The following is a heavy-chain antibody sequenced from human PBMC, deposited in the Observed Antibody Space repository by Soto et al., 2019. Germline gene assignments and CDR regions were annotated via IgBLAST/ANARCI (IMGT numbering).Heavy chain of an antibody. V-gene: IGHV3-30-3*01. J-gene: IGHJ4*02. D-gene: IGHD3-22*01. Sequence: QVQLVESGGGVVQPGRSLRLSCAASGFTFSSYAMHWVRQAPGKGLEWVAVISYDGSNKYYADSVKGRFTISRDNSKNTLYLQMNSLRAEDTAVYYCARDRGRRSGYFFDYWGQGTLVTVSS. CDR3: ARDRGRRSGYFFDY. CDR2: ISYDGSNK. CDR1: GFTFSSYA.